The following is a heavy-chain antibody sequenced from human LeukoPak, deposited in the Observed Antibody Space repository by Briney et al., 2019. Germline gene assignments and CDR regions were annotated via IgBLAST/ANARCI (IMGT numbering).Heavy chain of an antibody. CDR3: AKDGLTYCGGDCYIEYYYYMDV. CDR2: IWYGGTNK. J-gene: IGHJ6*03. D-gene: IGHD2-21*01. Sequence: GGSLRLSCAASGFTFSSYAMHWVRQAPGKGLEWVAVIWYGGTNKYYADSVKGRFTISRDNSKNTLYLQMNSLRAEDTAVYYCAKDGLTYCGGDCYIEYYYYMDVWGKGTTVTVSS. CDR1: GFTFSSYA. V-gene: IGHV3-30*02.